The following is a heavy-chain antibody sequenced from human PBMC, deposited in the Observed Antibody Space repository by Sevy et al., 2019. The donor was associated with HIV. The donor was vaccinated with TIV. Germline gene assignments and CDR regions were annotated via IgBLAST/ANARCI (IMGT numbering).Heavy chain of an antibody. Sequence: GGSLRLSCAASGFTFSSYWMHWVRQAPGKGLVWVSRINSDGSSTSYADSVKGRFTISRDNAKNTLYLQMNSLRAEDTAGYYWARGGGVLCSSTSCPKTWFDPWGQGTLVTVSS. CDR1: GFTFSSYW. D-gene: IGHD2-2*01. CDR2: INSDGSST. J-gene: IGHJ5*02. CDR3: ARGGGVLCSSTSCPKTWFDP. V-gene: IGHV3-74*01.